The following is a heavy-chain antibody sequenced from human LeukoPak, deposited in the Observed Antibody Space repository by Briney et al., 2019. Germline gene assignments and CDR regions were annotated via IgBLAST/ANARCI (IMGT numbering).Heavy chain of an antibody. CDR1: GYTFTSYG. CDR3: ARGSGARDYGGNYGRLVY. D-gene: IGHD4-23*01. J-gene: IGHJ4*02. Sequence: SVKVSCKTSGYTFTSYGISWVRQAPGQGLEWMGGIIPIFGTAKYAQKFQGRVTITADESTSTAYMELSSLRSEDTAVYYCARGSGARDYGGNYGRLVYWGQGTLVTVSS. CDR2: IIPIFGTA. V-gene: IGHV1-69*13.